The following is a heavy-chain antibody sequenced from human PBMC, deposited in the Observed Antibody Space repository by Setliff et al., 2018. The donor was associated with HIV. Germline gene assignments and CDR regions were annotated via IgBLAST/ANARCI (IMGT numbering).Heavy chain of an antibody. CDR3: TKNLYRGPWSPLDY. Sequence: GGSLRLSCAASGFTFSNAWMSWVRQAPGKGLEWVGRIKSKTDGGTTDYAAPVKGRFTISRDDSKNTLYLQMNSLRAEDTAVYYCTKNLYRGPWSPLDYWGQGTLVTVSS. D-gene: IGHD1-26*01. J-gene: IGHJ4*02. V-gene: IGHV3-15*01. CDR1: GFTFSNAW. CDR2: IKSKTDGGTT.